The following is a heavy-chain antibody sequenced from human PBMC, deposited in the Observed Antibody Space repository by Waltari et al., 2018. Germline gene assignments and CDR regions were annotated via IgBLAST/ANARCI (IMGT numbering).Heavy chain of an antibody. J-gene: IGHJ4*02. CDR1: GFTFSSYW. D-gene: IGHD6-13*01. Sequence: EVQLVESGGGLVQPGGSVRRSCAASGFTFSSYWMSWVRQAPGKGLDWVANIKQDGSEKYYVDSVKGRFTISRDNAKHSLYLQMNSLRAEDTAVYYCARDYGSSSWYLYYFDYWGQGTLVTVSS. V-gene: IGHV3-7*01. CDR3: ARDYGSSSWYLYYFDY. CDR2: IKQDGSEK.